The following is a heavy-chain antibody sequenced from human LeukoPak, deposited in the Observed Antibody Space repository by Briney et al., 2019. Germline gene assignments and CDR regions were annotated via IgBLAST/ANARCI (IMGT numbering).Heavy chain of an antibody. V-gene: IGHV3-30*02. J-gene: IGHJ4*02. CDR1: GFTFSNYG. Sequence: GGSLRLSCAASGFTFSNYGMHWVRQAPGKGLEWVAFIRYDGSNKYYADSVKGRFTISKDNSKNTLYLQMNTLRAEDTAVYYCAKGPIYLYSSGYFDYWGQGTLVTVSS. D-gene: IGHD5-18*01. CDR2: IRYDGSNK. CDR3: AKGPIYLYSSGYFDY.